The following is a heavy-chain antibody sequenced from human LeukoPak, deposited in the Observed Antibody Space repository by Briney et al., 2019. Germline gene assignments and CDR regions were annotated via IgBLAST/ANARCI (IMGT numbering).Heavy chain of an antibody. CDR1: GYSFTNYW. V-gene: IGHV5-51*01. CDR3: TRQYCSGGTCYLGIDY. D-gene: IGHD2-15*01. CDR2: IYPGDSDT. Sequence: GESLKISCKGSGYSFTNYWIAWVRQMPGKGLEWMGIIYPGDSDTRYSPSFQGQVTISADKSISTAYLQWSSLKASDTAMYYCTRQYCSGGTCYLGIDYWGQGTLVTVSS. J-gene: IGHJ4*02.